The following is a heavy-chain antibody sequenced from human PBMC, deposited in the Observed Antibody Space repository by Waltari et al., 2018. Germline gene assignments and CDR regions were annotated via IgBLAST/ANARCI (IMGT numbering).Heavy chain of an antibody. CDR2: IIPIFGTA. J-gene: IGHJ6*02. CDR3: ASGPNHYGMDV. Sequence: KASGGTFSSYAISWVRQAPGQGLEWMGRIIPIFGTANYAQKFQGRVTITADKSTSTAYMELSSLRSEDTAVYYCASGPNHYGMDVWGQGTTVTVSS. V-gene: IGHV1-69*06. CDR1: GGTFSSYA.